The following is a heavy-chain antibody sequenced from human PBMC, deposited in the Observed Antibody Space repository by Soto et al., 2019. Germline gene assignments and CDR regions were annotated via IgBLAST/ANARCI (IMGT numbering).Heavy chain of an antibody. J-gene: IGHJ3*02. D-gene: IGHD3-10*01. CDR1: GFTFSSYG. V-gene: IGHV3-30*18. Sequence: GGSLRLSCAASGFTFSSYGMHWVRQAPGKGLEWVAVISYDGSNKYYADSVKGRFTISRDNSKNTLYLQMNSLRAEDTAVYYCANRYRRGYGSGSYYYAAFDIWGQGTMVTVSS. CDR3: ANRYRRGYGSGSYYYAAFDI. CDR2: ISYDGSNK.